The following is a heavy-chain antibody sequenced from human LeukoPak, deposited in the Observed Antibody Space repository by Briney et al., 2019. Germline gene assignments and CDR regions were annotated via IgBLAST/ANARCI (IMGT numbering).Heavy chain of an antibody. Sequence: WETLSLTCAVYGGSFSGYYWSWIRQPPGKGLEWIGEINHSGSTNYNPSLKSRVTISVDTSKNQFSLKLRSVTAADTAVYYCARGRMDYYGSGSSKRQFDYWGQGTLVTVSS. V-gene: IGHV4-34*01. CDR1: GGSFSGYY. D-gene: IGHD3-10*01. CDR3: ARGRMDYYGSGSSKRQFDY. J-gene: IGHJ4*02. CDR2: INHSGST.